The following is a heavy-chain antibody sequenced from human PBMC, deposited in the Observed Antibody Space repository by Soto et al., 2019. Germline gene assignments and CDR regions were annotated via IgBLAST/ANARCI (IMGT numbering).Heavy chain of an antibody. CDR2: IYYSGST. J-gene: IGHJ4*02. CDR3: ARAGFYYGSGIANPSNLFDY. V-gene: IGHV4-59*08. CDR1: GGSISSYY. Sequence: SETLSLTCTVSGGSISSYYWSWIRQPPGKGLEWIGYIYYSGSTNYNPSLKSRVTISVDTSKNQFSLKLSSVTAADTAVYYCARAGFYYGSGIANPSNLFDYWGQGTLVTVSS. D-gene: IGHD3-10*01.